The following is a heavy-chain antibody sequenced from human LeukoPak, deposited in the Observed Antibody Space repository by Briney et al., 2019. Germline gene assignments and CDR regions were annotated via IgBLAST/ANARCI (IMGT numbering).Heavy chain of an antibody. V-gene: IGHV3-21*03. Sequence: GGSLRLSCAASGFTFSDYSMNWVRQAPGKGLEWGSSISSSSGYIYYADSVKGRFTISRDNAKNSLYLQMNSLKTEDTAVYYCTTIDYGDYEYYYYGMDVWGQGTTVTVSS. D-gene: IGHD4-17*01. CDR1: GFTFSDYS. CDR2: ISSSSGYI. J-gene: IGHJ6*02. CDR3: TTIDYGDYEYYYYGMDV.